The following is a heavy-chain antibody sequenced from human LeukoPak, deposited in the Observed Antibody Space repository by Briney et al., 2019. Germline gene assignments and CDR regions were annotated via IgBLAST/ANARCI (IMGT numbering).Heavy chain of an antibody. V-gene: IGHV5-10-1*01. CDR1: GYSFTSYW. CDR3: AIKYYYYYGMDV. J-gene: IGHJ6*02. CDR2: IDPSDSYT. Sequence: AGESLKISCQGSGYSFTSYWISWVRQMPGKGLEWMGRIDPSDSYTNYSPSFQGHVTISADKSISTAYLQWSSLKASDTAMYYCAIKYYYYYGMDVWGQETTVTVSS.